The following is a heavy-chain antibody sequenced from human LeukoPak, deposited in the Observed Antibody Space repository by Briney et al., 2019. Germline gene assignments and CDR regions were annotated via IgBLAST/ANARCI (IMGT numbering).Heavy chain of an antibody. J-gene: IGHJ5*02. CDR2: FSGSGGNT. V-gene: IGHV3-23*01. D-gene: IGHD6-13*01. CDR3: AKSTRSWYGWFDP. CDR1: GFTFSSYA. Sequence: AGGSLRLSCAASGFTFSSYAMSWVRQAPGKGLEWVSAFSGSGGNTYYADSVKGRFTISRDNSTITLYLQTNSLRAEATAVYYCAKSTRSWYGWFDPWGQGTLVTVSS.